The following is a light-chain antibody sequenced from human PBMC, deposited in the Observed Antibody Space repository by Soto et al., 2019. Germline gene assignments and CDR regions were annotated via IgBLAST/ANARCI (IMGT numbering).Light chain of an antibody. CDR1: QDISNY. CDR3: QQYENVPLT. J-gene: IGKJ4*01. CDR2: DAS. Sequence: GDTVTITCQASQDISNYLNWYQQKSGKAPKLLIYDASNLERGVPLRFRGSGYEADFTLTISSLQPEDFATYYCQQYENVPLTFXGGTKVDIK. V-gene: IGKV1-33*01.